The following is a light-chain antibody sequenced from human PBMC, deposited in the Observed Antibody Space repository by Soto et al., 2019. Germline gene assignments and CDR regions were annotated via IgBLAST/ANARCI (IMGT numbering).Light chain of an antibody. V-gene: IGKV1-39*01. CDR1: QRISTY. J-gene: IGKJ1*01. Sequence: DIQMTQSPSTLSADVGDRVTITCRASQRISTYLNWYQQKPGKAPTLLIYAASSLQSGVPSRFSGGGSGTDFTLTINTLQPEDFATYFCQQCYSSPRTFGQGTRWIS. CDR2: AAS. CDR3: QQCYSSPRT.